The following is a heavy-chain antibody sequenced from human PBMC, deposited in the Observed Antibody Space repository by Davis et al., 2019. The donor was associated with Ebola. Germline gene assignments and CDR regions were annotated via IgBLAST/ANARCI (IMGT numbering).Heavy chain of an antibody. J-gene: IGHJ4*02. CDR2: MYYDGSA. V-gene: IGHV4-31*11. CDR1: GASISTGGYY. D-gene: IGHD3/OR15-3a*01. Sequence: SETLFLTCDVSGASISTGGYYWGWIRQFSGKGLEWSGYMYYDGSAFHNPPLKSRANISLDKSNNQFSLKLRSVTAADTAVYYCARAEVGHASPFDCWGQGTLVTVSS. CDR3: ARAEVGHASPFDC.